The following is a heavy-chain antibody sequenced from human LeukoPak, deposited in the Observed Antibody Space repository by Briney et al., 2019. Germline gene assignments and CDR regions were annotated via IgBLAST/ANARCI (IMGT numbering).Heavy chain of an antibody. D-gene: IGHD1-20*01. CDR3: ARDPRGDITGTTFDR. J-gene: IGHJ5*02. Sequence: PSETLSLTCTLSGGSITSGRYYWTWIRQHPQRGLEWIGYVSYSGSTNYNSSLKSRLTTSADTSKNQFYLRLTSVTAADTAVYYCARDPRGDITGTTFDRWGQGTLVTVSS. V-gene: IGHV4-31*03. CDR2: VSYSGST. CDR1: GGSITSGRYY.